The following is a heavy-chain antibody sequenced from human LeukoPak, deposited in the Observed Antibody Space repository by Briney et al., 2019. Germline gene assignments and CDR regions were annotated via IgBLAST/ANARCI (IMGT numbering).Heavy chain of an antibody. CDR3: ARPFHPALSGNYPFDY. CDR1: GGSLSGYY. Sequence: PSETLSLTCAVYGGSLSGYYWSWIRQPPGKGLEWLGEINHSGSTNYNPSLKSRVTISVDTSKNQFSLKLSSVTAADTAVYYCARPFHPALSGNYPFDYWGQGTLVTVSS. D-gene: IGHD1-26*01. J-gene: IGHJ4*02. CDR2: INHSGST. V-gene: IGHV4-34*01.